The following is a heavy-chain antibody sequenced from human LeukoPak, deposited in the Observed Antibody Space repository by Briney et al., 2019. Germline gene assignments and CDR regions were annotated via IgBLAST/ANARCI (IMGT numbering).Heavy chain of an antibody. Sequence: SETLSLTCTVSGGSISTYYWTWIRQPPGRGLEWIGYIYYSGSTNYNPSLKSRVTISVDKSKNQFSLKLSSVTAADTAVYYCARAGRGKGVAFDIWGQGTMVTVSS. D-gene: IGHD3-10*01. CDR1: GGSISTYY. CDR2: IYYSGST. V-gene: IGHV4-59*12. CDR3: ARAGRGKGVAFDI. J-gene: IGHJ3*02.